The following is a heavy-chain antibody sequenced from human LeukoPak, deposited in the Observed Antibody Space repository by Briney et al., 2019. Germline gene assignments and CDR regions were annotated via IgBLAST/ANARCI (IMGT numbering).Heavy chain of an antibody. CDR3: ARGRGGFGETDL. V-gene: IGHV4-59*01. CDR1: GGSISSYY. Sequence: SETLSLTCTVSGGSISSYYWNWIRQLPGKGLEWIGYIYYSGTTNYNPSLKSRITISVDTSKNQFSLKLSSVTAADTAVYYCARGRGGFGETDLWGRGTLVTVSS. J-gene: IGHJ5*02. D-gene: IGHD3-10*01. CDR2: IYYSGTT.